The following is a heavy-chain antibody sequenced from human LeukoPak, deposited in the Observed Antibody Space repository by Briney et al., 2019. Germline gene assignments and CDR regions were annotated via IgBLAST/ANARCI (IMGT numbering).Heavy chain of an antibody. V-gene: IGHV3-30-3*01. D-gene: IGHD1-26*01. CDR3: ARDLAEWELPFDY. J-gene: IGHJ4*02. CDR1: GFTFSSYA. CDR2: ISYDGSNK. Sequence: GGSLRLSCAASGFTFSSYAMHWVRQAPGKGVEWVAVISYDGSNKYYADSVKGRFTISGDNSKNTLYLQMNSLRAEDTAVYYCARDLAEWELPFDYWGQGTLVTVSS.